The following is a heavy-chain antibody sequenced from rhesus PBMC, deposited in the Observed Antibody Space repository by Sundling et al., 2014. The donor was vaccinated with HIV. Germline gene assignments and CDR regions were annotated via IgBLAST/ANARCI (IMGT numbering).Heavy chain of an antibody. V-gene: IGHV4-173*01. CDR3: ARWVDVAATSYFDY. CDR2: ISGSDEST. J-gene: IGHJ4*01. CDR1: GGSVSSNY. D-gene: IGHD4-29*01. Sequence: QLQLQESGPGLVKPSETLSLTCGVSGGSVSSNYWSWIRQPPGKGLEWIGRISGSDESTDYNPSLKSRVTISTDTSKNQFSLKVSSVTAADTAVYYCARWVDVAATSYFDYWGQGVLVTVSS.